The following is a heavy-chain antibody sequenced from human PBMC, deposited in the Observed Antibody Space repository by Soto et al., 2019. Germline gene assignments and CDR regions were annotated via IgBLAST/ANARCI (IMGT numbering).Heavy chain of an antibody. J-gene: IGHJ6*02. Sequence: PGESLKISCKGFGYSFTTYWIVWVRQMPGKGLELMGLIYPGDSDTKYSPSFQGQVTISADKSISSAYLQWRRLQASDTAMYYFARMYDFWGGQYYYGLDVWGQGTTVTVSS. V-gene: IGHV5-51*01. CDR1: GYSFTTYW. D-gene: IGHD3-3*01. CDR3: ARMYDFWGGQYYYGLDV. CDR2: IYPGDSDT.